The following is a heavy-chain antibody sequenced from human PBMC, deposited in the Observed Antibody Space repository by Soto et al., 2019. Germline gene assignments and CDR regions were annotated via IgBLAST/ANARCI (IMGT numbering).Heavy chain of an antibody. D-gene: IGHD5-12*01. CDR3: VKGAGWLQDVDY. CDR2: ISANGDNT. Sequence: EVQLVESGGGLVQPGESLRLSCSASGFTFNGYPMYWVRQAPGSGLEYVSLISANGDNTHYADSVKGRFSISRDNSKKTLYLQMSSLRAEDTALYYCVKGAGWLQDVDYWGQGTLVTVSS. CDR1: GFTFNGYP. J-gene: IGHJ4*02. V-gene: IGHV3-64D*08.